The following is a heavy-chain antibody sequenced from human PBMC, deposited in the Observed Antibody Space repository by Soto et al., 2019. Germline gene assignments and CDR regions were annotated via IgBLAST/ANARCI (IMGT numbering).Heavy chain of an antibody. CDR1: GGTFSSYA. D-gene: IGHD3-16*02. Sequence: SVKVSCKASGGTFSSYAISWVRQAPGQGLEWMGGIIPIFGTANYAQKFQGRVTITADKSTSTAYMELSSLRSEDTAVYYCARDPHDYVWGSYRYVDNWFDPWGQGTLVTVSS. J-gene: IGHJ5*02. V-gene: IGHV1-69*06. CDR2: IIPIFGTA. CDR3: ARDPHDYVWGSYRYVDNWFDP.